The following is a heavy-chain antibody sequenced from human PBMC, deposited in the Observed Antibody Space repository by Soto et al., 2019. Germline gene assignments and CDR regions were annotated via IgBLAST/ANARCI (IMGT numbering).Heavy chain of an antibody. D-gene: IGHD3-16*02. CDR1: GFTFSSYA. CDR2: ISGSGGST. Sequence: GGSLRLSCAASGFTFSSYAMSWVRQAPGKGLEWVSAISGSGGSTYYADSVKGRFTISRDNSKNTLYLQMNSLRAEDTAVYYCAKDHEYDYIWGSYRYYYFDYWGQGTLVTVSS. J-gene: IGHJ4*02. CDR3: AKDHEYDYIWGSYRYYYFDY. V-gene: IGHV3-23*01.